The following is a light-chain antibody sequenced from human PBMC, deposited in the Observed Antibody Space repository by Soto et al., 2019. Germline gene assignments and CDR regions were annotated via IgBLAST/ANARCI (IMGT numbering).Light chain of an antibody. CDR1: SSDVGGYTY. V-gene: IGLV2-8*01. Sequence: QSALTQPPSASGSPGQSVTISCTGTSSDVGGYTYVSWYRQHPGKAPKLMISEVSKRPSGVPDRFSGSKSGNTASLTVSGLQAEDEADYYCSSYAGSNNLVFGGGTKVTVL. CDR2: EVS. J-gene: IGLJ2*01. CDR3: SSYAGSNNLV.